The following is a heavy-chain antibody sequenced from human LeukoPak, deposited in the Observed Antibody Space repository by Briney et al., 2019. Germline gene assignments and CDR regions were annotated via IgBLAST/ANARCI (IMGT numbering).Heavy chain of an antibody. V-gene: IGHV3-7*01. J-gene: IGHJ5*02. CDR3: ARGRGSGSYNWFDP. CDR2: IKQDGSEK. Sequence: GGSLRLSCAASGFTFSSYWMSWVRQAPGKGLEWVANIKQDGSEKYYVDSVKGRFTISRDNAKNSLYLQMNSLRAEDTAVYYCARGRGSGSYNWFDPWGQGTLVTVSS. D-gene: IGHD3-10*01. CDR1: GFTFSSYW.